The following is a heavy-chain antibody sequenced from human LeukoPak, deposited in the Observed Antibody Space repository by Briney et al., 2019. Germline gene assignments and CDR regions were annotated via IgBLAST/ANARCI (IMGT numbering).Heavy chain of an antibody. Sequence: SVKVSCKASGGTFSSYAISWVRQAPGQGLEWMGGIIPIFGTANYAQKFQGRVTTTADESTSTAYMELSSLRSEDTAVYYCASDSKWGRRLRRAFDIWGQGTMVTVSS. CDR1: GGTFSSYA. V-gene: IGHV1-69*13. J-gene: IGHJ3*02. CDR2: IIPIFGTA. D-gene: IGHD5-12*01. CDR3: ASDSKWGRRLRRAFDI.